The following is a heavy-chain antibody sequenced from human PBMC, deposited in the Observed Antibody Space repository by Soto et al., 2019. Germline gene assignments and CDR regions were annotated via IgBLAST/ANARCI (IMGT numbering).Heavy chain of an antibody. V-gene: IGHV4-39*01. CDR2: IYYSGST. J-gene: IGHJ4*02. Sequence: SETLSLTCTVSGGSISSSSYYWGWIRQPPGKGLEWIGSIYYSGSTYYNPSLKSRVTISVDTSKNQFSLKLSSVTAADTAVYYCARKLTYSSGSLYFDYWGQGTLVTVSS. CDR1: GGSISSSSYY. CDR3: ARKLTYSSGSLYFDY. D-gene: IGHD6-19*01.